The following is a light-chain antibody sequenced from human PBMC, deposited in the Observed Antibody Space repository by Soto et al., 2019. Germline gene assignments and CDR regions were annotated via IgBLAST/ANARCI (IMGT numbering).Light chain of an antibody. CDR1: QSVSANY. CDR3: QQYGSSPFT. Sequence: EVVLTQSPATLSLSPGERATLSCRANQSVSANYLAWYQQKPGQAPRLLIYGASSRATAIPDRFSGSGSGTDFTLTISTLEPDDFAVFYCQQYGSSPFTFGPGTKVDIK. V-gene: IGKV3-20*01. CDR2: GAS. J-gene: IGKJ3*01.